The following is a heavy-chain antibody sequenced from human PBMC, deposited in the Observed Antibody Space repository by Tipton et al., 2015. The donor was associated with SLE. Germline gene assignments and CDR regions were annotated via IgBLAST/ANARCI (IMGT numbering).Heavy chain of an antibody. J-gene: IGHJ4*02. CDR1: GGSLSGHF. D-gene: IGHD4-23*01. CDR2: INHSGST. CDR3: ASRTSYGGNFWGPSNFDY. V-gene: IGHV4-34*01. Sequence: TLSLTCAVYGGSLSGHFWSWIRQPPGKGLEWIGDINHSGSTNYNPSLKSRLTISVDTSKNQFSLKLSSVTAADTAVYYCASRTSYGGNFWGPSNFDYWGQGTLVTVSS.